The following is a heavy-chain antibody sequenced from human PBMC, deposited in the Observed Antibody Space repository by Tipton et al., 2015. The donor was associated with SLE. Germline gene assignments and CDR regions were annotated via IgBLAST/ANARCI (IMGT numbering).Heavy chain of an antibody. CDR3: ARRGLAYYYGSGRALDI. J-gene: IGHJ3*02. V-gene: IGHV4-39*07. Sequence: TLSLTCTVSGGSISSSSYYWGWIRQPPGKGLEWIGSIYHSGSTYYNPSLKSRVTLSVDTSKSQFSLDLTSVTAADTAVYYCARRGLAYYYGSGRALDIWGQGTMVTVSS. D-gene: IGHD3-10*01. CDR1: GGSISSSSYY. CDR2: IYHSGST.